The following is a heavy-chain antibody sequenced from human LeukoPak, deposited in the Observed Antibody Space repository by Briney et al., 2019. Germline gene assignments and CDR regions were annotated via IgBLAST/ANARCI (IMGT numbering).Heavy chain of an antibody. D-gene: IGHD2-15*01. CDR3: ARHLRSRYCSGGSCPTFDY. CDR1: GYSFTSYW. Sequence: GESLKISCKGSGYSFTSYWIGWVRQMPGKGLEWMGIIYPGDSDTRYSPSFQGQFTISADKSISTAYLQWSSLKASDTAMYYCARHLRSRYCSGGSCPTFDYWGQGTLVSVSS. J-gene: IGHJ4*02. CDR2: IYPGDSDT. V-gene: IGHV5-51*01.